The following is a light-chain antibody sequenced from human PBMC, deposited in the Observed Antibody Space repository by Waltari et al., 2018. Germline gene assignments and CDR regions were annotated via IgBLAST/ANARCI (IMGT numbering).Light chain of an antibody. CDR2: VNSDGSH. CDR3: QTWGTGFRV. CDR1: SEHSSYA. Sequence: QLVLTQSPSASASLGAPVKPTCTLSSEHSSYAIAWHQQQPEKGPRYLMKVNSDGSHIKGDGIPDRFSGSSSGAERYLTISSLQSEDEADYYCQTWGTGFRVFGGGTKLTVL. J-gene: IGLJ3*02. V-gene: IGLV4-69*01.